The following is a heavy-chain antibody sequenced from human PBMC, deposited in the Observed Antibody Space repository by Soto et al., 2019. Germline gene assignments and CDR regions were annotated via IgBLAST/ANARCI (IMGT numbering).Heavy chain of an antibody. J-gene: IGHJ4*02. V-gene: IGHV3-33*01. D-gene: IGHD6-19*01. Sequence: QVQLVESGGGVVQPGRSLRLSCAASGFTFSSYGMHWVRQAPGKGLEWVAVIWYDGSNKYYADSVKGRFTISRDNSKNTLYLQMNSLRAEDTAVYYCAREAGTLYDWGQGTLVTVSS. CDR2: IWYDGSNK. CDR1: GFTFSSYG. CDR3: AREAGTLYD.